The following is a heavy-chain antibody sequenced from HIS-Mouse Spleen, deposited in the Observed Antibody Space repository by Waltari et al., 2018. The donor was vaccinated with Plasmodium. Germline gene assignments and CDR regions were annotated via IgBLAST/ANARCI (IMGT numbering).Heavy chain of an antibody. CDR3: AHSRSSFDY. V-gene: IGHV2-5*02. Sequence: QITLKESGPTLVKPTQTLTLTCTFSGFSLSTSGVGVGWIRQPPGKALEWLALIYRDDDKRYSPSLKSRLTITKDTSKNQVVLTMTNMDPVDTATYYCAHSRSSFDYWGQGTLVTVSS. CDR2: IYRDDDK. CDR1: GFSLSTSGVG. J-gene: IGHJ4*02. D-gene: IGHD6-13*01.